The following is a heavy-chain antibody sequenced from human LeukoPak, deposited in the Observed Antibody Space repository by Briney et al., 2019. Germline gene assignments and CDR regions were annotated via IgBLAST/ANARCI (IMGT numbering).Heavy chain of an antibody. CDR2: INPNSGGT. J-gene: IGHJ4*02. V-gene: IGHV1-2*02. Sequence: ASVKVSCKAYGYTFTDYYMHWVRQGPGQGLEWMGWINPNSGGTNYAQKFQGRVTMTRDTSISTAYMELSRLRSDDTAVYYCARVYGDHYGSGVIDYWGQGTLVIISS. CDR1: GYTFTDYY. CDR3: ARVYGDHYGSGVIDY. D-gene: IGHD3-10*01.